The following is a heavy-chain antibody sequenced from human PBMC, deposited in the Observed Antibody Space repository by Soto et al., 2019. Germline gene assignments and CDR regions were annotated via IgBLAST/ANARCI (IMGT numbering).Heavy chain of an antibody. Sequence: QLQLQESGPGLVKPSETLSLTCTVSGGSISSSSYYWGWIRQPPGKGLEWIGSIYYSGSTYYNPSLKSRVTISVDTSKNQFSLKLSSVTAADTAVYYCARTGSVGCMDVWGQGTTVTVSS. D-gene: IGHD3-10*01. CDR3: ARTGSVGCMDV. V-gene: IGHV4-39*01. CDR2: IYYSGST. CDR1: GGSISSSSYY. J-gene: IGHJ6*02.